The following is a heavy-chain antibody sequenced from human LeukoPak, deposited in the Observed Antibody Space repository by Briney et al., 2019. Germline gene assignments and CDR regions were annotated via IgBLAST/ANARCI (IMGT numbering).Heavy chain of an antibody. D-gene: IGHD3-10*01. CDR1: GVSISSSNSY. CDR2: VYYTGNT. CDR3: ARDPLAGSGSLDY. Sequence: LETLSLTCTVSGVSISSSNSYWGWIRQPPGKGLEWIGSVYYTGNTYYNASLKSRVTIVIDTSKNQISLRLTSVTATDTAMYYCARDPLAGSGSLDYWGQGTLVTVSS. V-gene: IGHV4-39*02. J-gene: IGHJ4*02.